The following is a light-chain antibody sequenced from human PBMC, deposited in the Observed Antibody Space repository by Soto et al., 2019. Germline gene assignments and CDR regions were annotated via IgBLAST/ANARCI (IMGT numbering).Light chain of an antibody. J-gene: IGLJ3*02. Sequence: QSVLAQPASVSGSPGQSTIISCTGTSSDVGGYNYVSWYQQHPGKAPKFLIYEVDNRASGVSDRFSGSKSGTSASLAISGLRSEDEADYYCAAWDGSLSGRVFGGGTKVTVL. CDR2: EVD. CDR1: SSDVGGYNY. V-gene: IGLV2-14*01. CDR3: AAWDGSLSGRV.